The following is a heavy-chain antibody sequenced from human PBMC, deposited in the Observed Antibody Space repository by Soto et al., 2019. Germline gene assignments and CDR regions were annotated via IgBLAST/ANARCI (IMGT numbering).Heavy chain of an antibody. D-gene: IGHD1-7*01. Sequence: EVQLLESGGGLVQPGGSLRLSCAASGFTFINYAMTWVRQAPGKGLEWVSVISDSGDNTYYADSVKGRFTISRDNSKNTLNLQMNSLRAEHSAVYYCANDPTGTTRGFFDYWGQGTLVTVSS. CDR2: ISDSGDNT. CDR1: GFTFINYA. J-gene: IGHJ4*02. V-gene: IGHV3-23*01. CDR3: ANDPTGTTRGFFDY.